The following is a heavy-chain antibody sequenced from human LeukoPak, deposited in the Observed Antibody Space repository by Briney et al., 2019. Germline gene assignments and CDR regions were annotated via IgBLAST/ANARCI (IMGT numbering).Heavy chain of an antibody. J-gene: IGHJ4*02. V-gene: IGHV1-46*01. CDR2: INPGGDNT. CDR3: ARDRGGSYHYFDY. CDR1: GYTFTKSY. Sequence: ASVKVSCKASGYTFTKSYIHWVRQAPGQRLEWMGLINPGGDNTKYAQNFQGRVTMTRDTSISTAYMELSRLRSDDTAVYYCARDRGGSYHYFDYWGQGTLVTVSS. D-gene: IGHD1-26*01.